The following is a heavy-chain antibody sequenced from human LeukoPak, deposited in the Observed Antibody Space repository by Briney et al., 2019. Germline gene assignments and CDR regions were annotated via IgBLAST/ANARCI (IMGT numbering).Heavy chain of an antibody. CDR1: GFTFSNYW. J-gene: IGHJ4*02. Sequence: GGSLRLSCAASGFTFSNYWMHWVRHAPGKGLVWVSRINSDGSRTTYADSVKGRFTISRDNAKNTLYLQMNSLRAEDTAVYYCARDGYSSSFYFDYWGQGTLVTVSS. D-gene: IGHD6-6*01. CDR2: INSDGSRT. V-gene: IGHV3-74*01. CDR3: ARDGYSSSFYFDY.